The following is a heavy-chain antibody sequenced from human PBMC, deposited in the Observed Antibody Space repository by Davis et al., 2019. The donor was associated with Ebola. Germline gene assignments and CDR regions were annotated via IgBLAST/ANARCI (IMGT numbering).Heavy chain of an antibody. CDR2: INQGGGLK. V-gene: IGHV3-7*01. J-gene: IGHJ4*02. CDR3: ARRSSQALD. D-gene: IGHD6-6*01. CDR1: GFTFTGFW. Sequence: GESLKISCAASGFTFTGFWMSWVRQAPGKGLEWVANINQGGGLKYYVNSVRDRFIISRDNAKNSLYLQMHSLRAEDTAVYYCARRSSQALDWGQGTLVTVSS.